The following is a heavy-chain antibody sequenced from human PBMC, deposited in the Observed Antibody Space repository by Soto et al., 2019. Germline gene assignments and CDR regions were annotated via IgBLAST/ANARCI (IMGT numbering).Heavy chain of an antibody. CDR2: ISSKSRCD. J-gene: IGHJ4*02. Sequence: ASVKVSCKAAAYTFSDSNIQFGREAPAQGLEYMGWISSKSRCDNYAQIFVSRVTTTRATSVNFPFSHLSSPTSDETAVYFCGSCLRALRCRLDSWGQGTLVTVSS. CDR3: GSCLRALRCRLDS. D-gene: IGHD3-16*01. CDR1: AYTFSDSN. V-gene: IGHV1-2*02.